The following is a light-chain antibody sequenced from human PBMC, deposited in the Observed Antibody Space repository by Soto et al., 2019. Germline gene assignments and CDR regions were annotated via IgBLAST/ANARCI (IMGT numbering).Light chain of an antibody. CDR3: ASWDERLNGYMI. Sequence: QSVLTQPRSASGTPGQRVTISCSGSNSNIGRSTVNWYQQLPGTAPKLLIYTNTERPSGVPDRFSGSRSGTSASLAITGLQADDEAYYYCASWDERLNGYMIFGGGTKVTVL. J-gene: IGLJ2*01. CDR2: TNT. V-gene: IGLV1-44*01. CDR1: NSNIGRST.